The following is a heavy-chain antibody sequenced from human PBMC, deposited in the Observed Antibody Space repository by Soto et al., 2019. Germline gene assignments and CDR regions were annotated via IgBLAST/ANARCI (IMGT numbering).Heavy chain of an antibody. CDR2: ISAYNGNT. J-gene: IGHJ4*02. CDR1: GYTFSSYG. V-gene: IGHV1-18*01. CDR3: ARDSPPVDY. Sequence: ASVKVSCKASGYTFSSYGISWVRQAPGQGLEWMGWISAYNGNTKYAQKIQGRVTTTTDTSTSTAYMELRSLRSDDTAVYYCARDSPPVDYWGQGTLVTVSS.